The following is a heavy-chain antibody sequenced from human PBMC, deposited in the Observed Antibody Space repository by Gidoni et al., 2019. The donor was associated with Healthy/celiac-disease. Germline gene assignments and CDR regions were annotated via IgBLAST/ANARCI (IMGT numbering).Heavy chain of an antibody. CDR3: AAPGRHQYYYGMDF. V-gene: IGHV1-58*01. CDR2: IVVGSGNT. CDR1: GFTFTSSA. J-gene: IGHJ6*02. Sequence: QMQRVQSGPEVKKPGTSVTVSCKSSGFTFTSSAVQGVRPARGQRLDWIGWIVVGSGNTNYAQKFQERVTITRDMSTSQAYMELSSLRSEDTAVYYCAAPGRHQYYYGMDFWGQGTTVTVSS.